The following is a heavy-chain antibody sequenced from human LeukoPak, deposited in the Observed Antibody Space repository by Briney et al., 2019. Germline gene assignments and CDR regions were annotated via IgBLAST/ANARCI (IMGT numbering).Heavy chain of an antibody. CDR3: ARGIFEGGFWSGYYSG. CDR1: GGTFSSYA. J-gene: IGHJ4*02. V-gene: IGHV1-69*04. CDR2: IIPIFGIA. D-gene: IGHD3-3*01. Sequence: SVKVSCKASGGTFSSYAISWVRQAPGQGLEWMGRIIPIFGIANYAQKFQGRVTIAADKSTSTAYMELSSLRSEDTAVYYCARGIFEGGFWSGYYSGWGQGTLVTVSS.